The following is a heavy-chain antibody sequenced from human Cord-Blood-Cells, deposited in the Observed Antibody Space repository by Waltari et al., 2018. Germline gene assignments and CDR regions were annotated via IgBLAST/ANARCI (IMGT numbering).Heavy chain of an antibody. Sequence: QVQLVQSGAEVKKPGSSVKVSCKASGGTFSSYAISWVRQAPGQGLEWMGGILPIIGTANYAQKFQGRVTITADESTSTAYMELSSLRSADTAVYYCARATGSGSYGDDPSYFDYWGQGTLVTVSS. V-gene: IGHV1-69*01. CDR3: ARATGSGSYGDDPSYFDY. D-gene: IGHD1-26*01. CDR2: ILPIIGTA. CDR1: GGTFSSYA. J-gene: IGHJ4*02.